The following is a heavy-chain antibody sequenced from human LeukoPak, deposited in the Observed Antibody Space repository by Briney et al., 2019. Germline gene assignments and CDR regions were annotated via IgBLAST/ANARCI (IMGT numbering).Heavy chain of an antibody. V-gene: IGHV1-2*02. J-gene: IGHJ4*02. Sequence: GASVKVSFKASGYTFTGYYIHWVRQAPGQGLEWMGWINPDSGGTNYAQRFRGRVTMTRDTSVSTAFMELSRLTSDDTAVYYCARSYTNNGGLPPYWGQGTLVTVSS. CDR1: GYTFTGYY. D-gene: IGHD4-11*01. CDR3: ARSYTNNGGLPPY. CDR2: INPDSGGT.